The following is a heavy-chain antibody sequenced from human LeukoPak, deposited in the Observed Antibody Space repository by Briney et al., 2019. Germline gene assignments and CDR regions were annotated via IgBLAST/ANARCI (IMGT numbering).Heavy chain of an antibody. V-gene: IGHV3-7*01. CDR2: IKEDGSDK. Sequence: GGSLRLSCEVSGFRFSTYWMTWVRQAPGKGLEWVANIKEDGSDKYHVDSVKGRFTISRDNAKNSVYLQMNSLRAEDTAVYYCARGSGWTDYWGQGTLVTVSS. J-gene: IGHJ4*02. D-gene: IGHD6-19*01. CDR1: GFRFSTYW. CDR3: ARGSGWTDY.